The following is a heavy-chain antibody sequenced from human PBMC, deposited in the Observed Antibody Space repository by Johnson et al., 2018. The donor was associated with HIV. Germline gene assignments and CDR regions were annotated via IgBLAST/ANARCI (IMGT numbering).Heavy chain of an antibody. J-gene: IGHJ3*02. CDR3: AREGDSSGMVFLDAFDI. D-gene: IGHD3-22*01. CDR1: GFIFSSYG. CDR2: ISYDGSNK. Sequence: QVQLVESGGGVVRPGGSLRLSCAASGFIFSSYGMHWVRQAPGKGLEWVAVISYDGSNKYYADSVKGRFTISRDNSKNTLYLQMNSLRAEDTAVYYCAREGDSSGMVFLDAFDIWGQGTMVTVSS. V-gene: IGHV3-30*03.